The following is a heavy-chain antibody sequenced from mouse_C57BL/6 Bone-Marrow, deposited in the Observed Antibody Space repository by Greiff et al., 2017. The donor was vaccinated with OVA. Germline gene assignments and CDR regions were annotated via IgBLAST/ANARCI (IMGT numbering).Heavy chain of an antibody. V-gene: IGHV1-55*01. J-gene: IGHJ1*03. D-gene: IGHD1-1*01. CDR2: IYPGSGST. CDR3: ARGYYGSSWYFDV. CDR1: GYTFTSYW. Sequence: VQLQQPGAELVKPGASVKMSCKASGYTFTSYWITWVKQRPGQGLEWIGDIYPGSGSTKYNEKFKSKATLTVDTSSSTAYMQLSSLTSEDSAVYFCARGYYGSSWYFDVWGTGTTVTVSS.